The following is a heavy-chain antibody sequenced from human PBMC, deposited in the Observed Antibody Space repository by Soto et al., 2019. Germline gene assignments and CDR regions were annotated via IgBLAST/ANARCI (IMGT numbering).Heavy chain of an antibody. D-gene: IGHD6-13*01. CDR3: AKDRNSGLDY. Sequence: GGSLRLSCAASGFTLSTYWMHWVRQVPGKGLVWVSRISSGGTYTNYADSVKGRFTISRDSARNTLFLQMNYLTGEDTAVYYCAKDRNSGLDYWGQGTLVTVSS. V-gene: IGHV3-74*01. CDR1: GFTLSTYW. J-gene: IGHJ4*02. CDR2: ISSGGTYT.